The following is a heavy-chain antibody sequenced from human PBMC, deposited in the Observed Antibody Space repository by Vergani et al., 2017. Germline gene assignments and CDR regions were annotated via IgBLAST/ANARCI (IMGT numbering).Heavy chain of an antibody. CDR1: GFTFSSYA. Sequence: EVQLLESGGGLVQPGGSLRLSCAASGFTFSSYAMSWVRQAPGKGLEWVSAISGSGGRTYYADSVKGRFTISRDNSKNTLYLQMNSLRAEDTAVYYCAXAASITMVRGAGDAFDIWGQGTMVTVSS. CDR2: ISGSGGRT. J-gene: IGHJ3*02. V-gene: IGHV3-23*01. CDR3: AXAASITMVRGAGDAFDI. D-gene: IGHD3-10*01.